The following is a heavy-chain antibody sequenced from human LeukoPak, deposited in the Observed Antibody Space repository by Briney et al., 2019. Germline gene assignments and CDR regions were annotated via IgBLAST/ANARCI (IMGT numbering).Heavy chain of an antibody. V-gene: IGHV3-23*01. CDR3: AKLGYCSSTSCYTRRGYYYYGMDV. Sequence: GGSLRLSCAASGFTFSSYAMSWVRQAPGKGLEWVSAISGSGGSTYYADSVKGRFTISRDNSKNTLYLQMNSLRAEDTAVYYCAKLGYCSSTSCYTRRGYYYYGMDVWGQGTTVTVSS. D-gene: IGHD2-2*02. J-gene: IGHJ6*02. CDR1: GFTFSSYA. CDR2: ISGSGGST.